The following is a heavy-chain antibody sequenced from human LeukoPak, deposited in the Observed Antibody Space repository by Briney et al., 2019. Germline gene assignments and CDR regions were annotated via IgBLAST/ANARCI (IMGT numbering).Heavy chain of an antibody. CDR3: ARGRGSSWSERTFDY. D-gene: IGHD6-13*01. V-gene: IGHV4-30-2*01. J-gene: IGHJ4*02. CDR2: IYHSGST. Sequence: SETLSLTCAVSGGSISSGGYSWSWIRQPPGKGLEWIGYIYHSGSTYYNPSLKSRVTISVDRSKNQFSLKLSSETAADTAVYYCARGRGSSWSERTFDYWGQGTLVTVSS. CDR1: GGSISSGGYS.